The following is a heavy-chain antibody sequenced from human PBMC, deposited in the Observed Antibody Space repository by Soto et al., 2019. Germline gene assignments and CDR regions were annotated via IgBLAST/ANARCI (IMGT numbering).Heavy chain of an antibody. D-gene: IGHD2-2*01. V-gene: IGHV3-72*01. J-gene: IGHJ6*02. CDR3: TGSTIPGLHYGLDV. CDR1: GFTFSSYA. CDR2: TRNKANGYST. Sequence: PGGSLRLSCAASGFTFSSYAMKWVRQAPGKGLEWIGRTRNKANGYSTEYAAAVRGRFIVSRDDSKNSLCLQMNSLKTEDSAVYYCTGSTIPGLHYGLDVWGQGTTVTVSS.